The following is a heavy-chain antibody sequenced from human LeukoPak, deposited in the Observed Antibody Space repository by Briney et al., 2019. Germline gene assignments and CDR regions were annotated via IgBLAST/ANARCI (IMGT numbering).Heavy chain of an antibody. D-gene: IGHD2-21*02. CDR2: ISRSSSYK. J-gene: IGHJ4*02. CDR3: ARARLSLFDY. CDR1: GFTFSTYS. V-gene: IGHV3-21*04. Sequence: GSLRLSCAASGFTFSTYSMNWVRQAPGKGLECVSSISRSSSYKSYADSVKGRFTISRDNAKNSLYLQMSTLRPEDTAVYYCARARLSLFDYWGQGTLVTVSS.